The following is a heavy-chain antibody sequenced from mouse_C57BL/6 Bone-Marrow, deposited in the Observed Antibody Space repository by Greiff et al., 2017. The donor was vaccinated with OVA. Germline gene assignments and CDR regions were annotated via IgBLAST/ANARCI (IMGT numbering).Heavy chain of an antibody. CDR3: ARGAVVATGCFDD. CDR1: GYAFTNYL. D-gene: IGHD1-1*01. Sequence: VKLMESGAELVRPGTSVKVSCKASGYAFTNYLIEWVKQRPGQGLEWIGVINPGSGGTNYNEKFKGKATLTADKSSSTAYMQLSSLTSEDSAVYFCARGAVVATGCFDDWGTGTTVTVSA. CDR2: INPGSGGT. J-gene: IGHJ1*03. V-gene: IGHV1-54*01.